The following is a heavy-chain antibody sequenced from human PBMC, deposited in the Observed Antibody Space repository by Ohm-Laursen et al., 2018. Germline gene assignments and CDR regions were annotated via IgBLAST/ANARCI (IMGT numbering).Heavy chain of an antibody. CDR3: ARGPYLGDSSGYYPLNY. V-gene: IGHV1-8*01. CDR2: MSPNSGNP. CDR1: GYTFTSYD. Sequence: ASVKVSCKASGYTFTSYDINWVRQATGQGLEWMGWMSPNSGNPGYAQKFQGRVTMTRNTSISTAYMELSSLRSEDTAVYYCARGPYLGDSSGYYPLNYWGQGSLVTVSS. D-gene: IGHD3-22*01. J-gene: IGHJ4*02.